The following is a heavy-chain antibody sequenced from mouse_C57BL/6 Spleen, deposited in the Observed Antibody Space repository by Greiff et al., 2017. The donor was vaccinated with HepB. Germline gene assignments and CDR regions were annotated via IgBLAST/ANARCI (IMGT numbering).Heavy chain of an antibody. J-gene: IGHJ2*01. V-gene: IGHV1-82*01. CDR3: ARFGYYSNLYYFDY. Sequence: QVQLQQSGPELVKPGASVKISCKASGYAFSSSWMNWVKQRPGKGLEWIGRIYPGDGDTNYNGKFKGKATLTADKSSSTAYMQLSSLTSEVSAVYFCARFGYYSNLYYFDYWGQGTTLTVSS. D-gene: IGHD2-5*01. CDR1: GYAFSSSW. CDR2: IYPGDGDT.